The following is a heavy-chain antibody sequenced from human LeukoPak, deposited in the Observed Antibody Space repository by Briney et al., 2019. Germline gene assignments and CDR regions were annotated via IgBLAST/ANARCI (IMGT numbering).Heavy chain of an antibody. Sequence: TGGSLRLSCAASGFTFSSYSMNWVRQALGKGLVWVSRINGDGSTTSYADSVKGGFTISRDNAKNTLYLQMSSLRAEDTAVYYCATGNYYDSRGYYTFGHWGQGTLVTVSS. CDR1: GFTFSSYS. J-gene: IGHJ4*02. D-gene: IGHD3-22*01. CDR2: INGDGSTT. V-gene: IGHV3-74*01. CDR3: ATGNYYDSRGYYTFGH.